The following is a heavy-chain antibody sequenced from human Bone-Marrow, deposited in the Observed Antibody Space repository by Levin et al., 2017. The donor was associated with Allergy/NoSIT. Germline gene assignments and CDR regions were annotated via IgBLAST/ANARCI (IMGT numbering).Heavy chain of an antibody. CDR2: ISYDGSKK. J-gene: IGHJ4*02. V-gene: IGHV3-30*18. D-gene: IGHD5-12*01. CDR3: AKGSRGYSTYEPMFD. Sequence: LPGGSLRLSCAASGFRFSDYGMHWVRQAPGKGLEWVAIISYDGSKKYYADSVKGRFTISREDSKDTVFLQINSLRAEDTALYFCAKGSRGYSTYEPMFDWGQGTLVTVSS. CDR1: GFRFSDYG.